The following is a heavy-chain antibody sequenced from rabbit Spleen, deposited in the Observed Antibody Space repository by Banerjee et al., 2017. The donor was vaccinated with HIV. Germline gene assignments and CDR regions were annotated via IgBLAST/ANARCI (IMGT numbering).Heavy chain of an antibody. CDR1: GFSFSSSYW. CDR3: ARDTGSSFSSYGMDL. D-gene: IGHD8-1*01. J-gene: IGHJ6*01. CDR2: IAGSSSGFT. V-gene: IGHV1S45*01. Sequence: QEQLEESGGDLVKPEGSLTLTCTASGFSFSSSYWIYWVRQAPGKGLEWISCIAGSSSGFTYSATWVKGRFTCSKTSSTTVTLQMTSLTVADTATYFCARDTGSSFSSYGMDLWGQGTLVTVS.